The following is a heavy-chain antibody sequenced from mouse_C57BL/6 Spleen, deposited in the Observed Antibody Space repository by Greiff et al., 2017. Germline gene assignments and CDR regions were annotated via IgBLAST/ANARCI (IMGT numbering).Heavy chain of an antibody. D-gene: IGHD2-2*01. CDR2: INPSTGGT. CDR3: ARGGYDGAWFAD. Sequence: EVQLQQSGPELVKPGASVKISCKASGYSFTGYYMNWVKQSPEKSLEWIGEINPSTGGTTYNQKFKAKATLTVDKSSSTAYMQLKSLTSEDSAVYYCARGGYDGAWFADWGQGTLVTVSA. CDR1: GYSFTGYY. J-gene: IGHJ3*01. V-gene: IGHV1-42*01.